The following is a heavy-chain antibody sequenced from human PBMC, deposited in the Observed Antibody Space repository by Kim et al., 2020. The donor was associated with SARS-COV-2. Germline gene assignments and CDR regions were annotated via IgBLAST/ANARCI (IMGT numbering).Heavy chain of an antibody. J-gene: IGHJ3*02. CDR3: AREEEGSSVMGDAFDN. CDR1: GDSVSSNSAA. Sequence: SQTLSLTCAISGDSVSSNSAAWNWIRQSPSRGLEWLGRTYYRSKWYNDYAVSVKSRITINPDTTKNQFSLQLNSVTPEDTAAYYCAREEEGSSVMGDAFDNWGQETMVTVSS. D-gene: IGHD6-13*01. CDR2: TYYRSKWYN. V-gene: IGHV6-1*01.